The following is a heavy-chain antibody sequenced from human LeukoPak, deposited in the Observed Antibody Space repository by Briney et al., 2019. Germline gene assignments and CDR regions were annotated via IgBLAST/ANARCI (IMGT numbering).Heavy chain of an antibody. V-gene: IGHV3-53*01. Sequence: GGSLRLSCAASGFSVGYNYVSWVRQAPGKGLEWVSVIYSGGSGGRIYYADSVKGRFTTSRDNSTNTLYLQMNSPKAEDTAVYYCTRGNGQMGYYFDYWGQGTLVTVSS. CDR1: GFSVGYNY. J-gene: IGHJ4*02. CDR2: IYSGGSGGRI. CDR3: TRGNGQMGYYFDY. D-gene: IGHD1-1*01.